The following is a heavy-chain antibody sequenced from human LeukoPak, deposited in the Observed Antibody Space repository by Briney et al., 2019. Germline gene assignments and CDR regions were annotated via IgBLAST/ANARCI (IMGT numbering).Heavy chain of an antibody. CDR2: IYWNDDK. Sequence: SGPTLVKPTQTLTLTCTFSGFSLSTSGVGVGWIRQPPGKALEWLALIYWNDDKRYSPSLKSRLTITKDTSKNQVVLTMTNMDPVDTATYYCAHRGIIGRRSYDFWSGSRWALRKNWFDPWGQGTLVTVSS. V-gene: IGHV2-5*01. J-gene: IGHJ5*02. D-gene: IGHD3-3*01. CDR1: GFSLSTSGVG. CDR3: AHRGIIGRRSYDFWSGSRWALRKNWFDP.